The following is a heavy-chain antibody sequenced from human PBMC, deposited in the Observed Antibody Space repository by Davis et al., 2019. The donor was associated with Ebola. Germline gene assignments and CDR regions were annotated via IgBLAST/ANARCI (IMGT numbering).Heavy chain of an antibody. V-gene: IGHV4-61*01. Sequence: MPSEPLSPTFTLLGGSMSSSPHYCIWIPQPPGKGLEWIGYIYYSGSTNYNPSLKSRVTISVDTSKNQFSLKLSSVTAADTGVYYWAGGPFLVWAIDYWGQGNLVTVSS. D-gene: IGHD3-3*02. CDR3: AGGPFLVWAIDY. J-gene: IGHJ4*02. CDR2: IYYSGST. CDR1: GGSMSSSPHY.